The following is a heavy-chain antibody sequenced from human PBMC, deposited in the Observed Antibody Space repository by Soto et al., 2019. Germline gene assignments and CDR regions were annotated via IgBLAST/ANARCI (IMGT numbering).Heavy chain of an antibody. CDR3: ARWKLISSFYFDY. Sequence: GGSLRLSCTASGFTFSDYAMSWVRQAPGKGLEWVSYISGRSASIFYADSVKGRFTISRDNAKNSLYLQMNSLRDEDTAVYYCARWKLISSFYFDYWGQGTLVTVSS. CDR1: GFTFSDYA. J-gene: IGHJ4*02. D-gene: IGHD3-3*02. V-gene: IGHV3-48*02. CDR2: ISGRSASI.